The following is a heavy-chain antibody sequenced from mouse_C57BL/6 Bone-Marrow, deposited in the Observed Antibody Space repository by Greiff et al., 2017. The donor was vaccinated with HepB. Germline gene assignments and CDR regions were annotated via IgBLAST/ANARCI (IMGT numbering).Heavy chain of an antibody. J-gene: IGHJ3*01. CDR2: ISNGGGST. CDR1: GFTFSDYY. V-gene: IGHV5-12*01. Sequence: EVQLQESGGGLVQPGGSLKLSCAASGFTFSDYYMYWVRQTPEKRLEWVAYISNGGGSTYYPDTVKGRFTISRDNAKNTLYLQMSRLKSEDTAMYYCARHISYYDSFAYWGQGTLVTVSA. D-gene: IGHD2-4*01. CDR3: ARHISYYDSFAY.